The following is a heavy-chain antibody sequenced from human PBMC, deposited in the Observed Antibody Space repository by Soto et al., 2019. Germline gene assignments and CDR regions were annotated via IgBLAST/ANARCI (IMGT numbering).Heavy chain of an antibody. D-gene: IGHD6-6*01. V-gene: IGHV4-31*03. CDR1: GGSISSGGYY. CDR3: ARDRWSSSSASNWFDP. J-gene: IGHJ5*02. CDR2: IYYSGST. Sequence: SETLSLTCTVSGGSISSGGYYWSWIRQHPGKGLEWIGYIYYSGSTYYNPSLKSRVTISVDTSKNQFSLKLSSVTAADTAVYYFARDRWSSSSASNWFDPWGQGTLVTVS.